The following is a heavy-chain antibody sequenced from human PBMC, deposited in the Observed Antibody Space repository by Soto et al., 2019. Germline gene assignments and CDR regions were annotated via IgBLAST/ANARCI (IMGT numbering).Heavy chain of an antibody. CDR2: IKKNRSNK. CDR1: GFTFSSYW. D-gene: IGHD3-3*01. CDR3: ARDMGDTIFGVVIIDHYYYYGMDV. J-gene: IGHJ6*02. V-gene: IGHV3-7*01. Sequence: GGSLRLSCAASGFTFSSYWMSWVRQAPGKGLEWVANIKKNRSNKYYADSVKGRFTISRDNAKNSLYLQMNSLRAEDMALYYCARDMGDTIFGVVIIDHYYYYGMDVWGQGTTVTVSS.